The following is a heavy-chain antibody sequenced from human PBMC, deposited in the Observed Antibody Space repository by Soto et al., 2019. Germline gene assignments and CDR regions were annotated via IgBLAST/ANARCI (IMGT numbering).Heavy chain of an antibody. D-gene: IGHD2-2*01. Sequence: GGSLRLSCAASGFTFSNAWMNWVRQAPGKGLEWVGRIKSKTDGGTTDYAAPVKGRFTISRDDSKNTLYLQMNSLKTEDTAVYYCTTGVVVVPAAVGLDYYYGMDVWGQGTTVTVSS. CDR3: TTGVVVVPAAVGLDYYYGMDV. V-gene: IGHV3-15*07. J-gene: IGHJ6*02. CDR2: IKSKTDGGTT. CDR1: GFTFSNAW.